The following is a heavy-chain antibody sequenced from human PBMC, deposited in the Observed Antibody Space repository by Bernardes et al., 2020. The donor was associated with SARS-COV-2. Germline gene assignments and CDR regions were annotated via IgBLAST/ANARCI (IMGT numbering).Heavy chain of an antibody. CDR2: IIPILGIA. J-gene: IGHJ4*02. CDR1: GGTFSSYA. D-gene: IGHD6-19*01. CDR3: AKAQTSVAGPNRFDY. Sequence: SVKVSCKASGGTFSSYAISWVRQAPGQGLEWMGRIIPILGIANYAQKFQGRVTITADKSTSTAYMELSSLRSEDTAVYYCAKAQTSVAGPNRFDYWGQGTLVTVSS. V-gene: IGHV1-69*04.